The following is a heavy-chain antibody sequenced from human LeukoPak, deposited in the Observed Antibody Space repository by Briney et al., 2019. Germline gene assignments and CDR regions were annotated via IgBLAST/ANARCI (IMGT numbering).Heavy chain of an antibody. V-gene: IGHV3-21*01. J-gene: IGHJ4*02. CDR1: GFTFSSYS. CDR2: ISSSSSYI. D-gene: IGHD3-22*01. CDR3: AREDSSGYKDY. Sequence: GGSLRLSCAASGFTFSSYSMKWVRQAPGKGLEWVSSISSSSSYIYYADSVKGRFTISRDNAKNSLYLQMNSLRAEDTAVYYCAREDSSGYKDYWGQGTLVTVSS.